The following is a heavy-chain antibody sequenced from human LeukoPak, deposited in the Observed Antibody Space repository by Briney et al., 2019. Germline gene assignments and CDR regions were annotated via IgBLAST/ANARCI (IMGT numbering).Heavy chain of an antibody. CDR3: ARAGRVGAEDY. D-gene: IGHD1-26*01. CDR2: IKQDGSEK. Sequence: GGSLRLSCAASGFTFSSYYMTGVRQAPGKGLEWVATIKQDGSEKYYVDSVKGRFTISRDNAKNSLYLQMNSLRAEDTAVYYCARAGRVGAEDYWGQGTLVTVSS. V-gene: IGHV3-7*01. J-gene: IGHJ4*02. CDR1: GFTFSSYY.